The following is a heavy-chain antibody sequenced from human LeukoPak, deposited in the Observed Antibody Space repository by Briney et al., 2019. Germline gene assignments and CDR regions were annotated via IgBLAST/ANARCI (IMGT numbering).Heavy chain of an antibody. J-gene: IGHJ4*02. CDR3: ARDPEGIAENFDY. D-gene: IGHD6-13*01. CDR1: GFTFSDYV. Sequence: PGGSLRLSCAASGFTFSDYVLHWVRQTPGKGLEWVALISYDGDNQYYADSVKGRFTISRDNAKNSLYLQMNSLRAEDTAVYYCARDPEGIAENFDYWGQGTLVTVSS. V-gene: IGHV3-30-3*01. CDR2: ISYDGDNQ.